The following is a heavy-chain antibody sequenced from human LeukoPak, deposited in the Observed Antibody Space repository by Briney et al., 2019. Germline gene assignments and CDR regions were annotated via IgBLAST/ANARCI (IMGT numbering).Heavy chain of an antibody. CDR3: ARDRGGRSGYYYMDV. J-gene: IGHJ6*03. CDR1: GGSISSGGYS. V-gene: IGHV4-30-4*07. Sequence: PSETLSLTCAVSGGSISSGGYSWSWIRQPPGKGLEWIGYIYYSGSTYYNPSLKSRVTISVDTSKNQFSLKLSSVTAADTAVYYCARDRGGRSGYYYMDVWGKGTTVTVSS. D-gene: IGHD2-15*01. CDR2: IYYSGST.